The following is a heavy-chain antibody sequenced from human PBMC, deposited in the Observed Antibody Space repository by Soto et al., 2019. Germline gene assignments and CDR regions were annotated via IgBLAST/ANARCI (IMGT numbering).Heavy chain of an antibody. V-gene: IGHV3-23*01. D-gene: IGHD3-22*01. J-gene: IGHJ4*02. CDR3: TTVIGGSSGYYRGGFDY. CDR1: GFTFSSYG. CDR2: ISGSGDAT. Sequence: GGSLRLSCAASGFTFSSYGLTWVRQAPGKGLGWVSGISGSGDATYYADSVKGRFTISRDSSRNTLSLQMNGLRPEDTAVYYCTTVIGGSSGYYRGGFDYWGQGILVTVSS.